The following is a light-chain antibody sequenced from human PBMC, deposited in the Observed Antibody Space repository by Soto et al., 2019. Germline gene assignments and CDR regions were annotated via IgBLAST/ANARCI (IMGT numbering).Light chain of an antibody. Sequence: DIVMTQSPDSLAVSLGERATINCKSSQSVLYSSNNKNYLAWYQQKPGQPPKLLIYWASTRESGVPDRFSGSGSGTDFTLTISSLQAEDGAVYYGQQDYSTPTWTFGQGTKVEIK. J-gene: IGKJ1*01. CDR3: QQDYSTPTWT. CDR1: QSVLYSSNNKNY. CDR2: WAS. V-gene: IGKV4-1*01.